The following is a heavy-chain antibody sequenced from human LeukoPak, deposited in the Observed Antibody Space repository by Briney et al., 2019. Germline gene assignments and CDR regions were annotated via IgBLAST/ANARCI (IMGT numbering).Heavy chain of an antibody. V-gene: IGHV4-34*01. CDR2: INHSGST. CDR1: GGSFSGYY. J-gene: IGHJ6*02. D-gene: IGHD2-15*01. Sequence: SETLSLTCAVYGGSFSGYYWSWLRQPPGKGLEWIGEINHSGSTNYNPSLKSRVTISVDTSKNQFSLKLSSVTAADTAVYYCARGRRGSNPRTVAATRYYYGMDVWGQGTTVTVSS. CDR3: ARGRRGSNPRTVAATRYYYGMDV.